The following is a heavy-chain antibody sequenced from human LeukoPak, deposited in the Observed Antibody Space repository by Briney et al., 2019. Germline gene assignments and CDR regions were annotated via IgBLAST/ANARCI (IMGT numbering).Heavy chain of an antibody. D-gene: IGHD5-24*01. V-gene: IGHV4-59*11. J-gene: IGHJ5*02. CDR2: IFYSGTT. CDR3: ARGADGYNYWFDH. Sequence: PSQTLSLTRTVSGGSISSHYWSWIRQPPGKGLEWIGYIFYSGTTKYNPSLKSRAAISIGTSKNHFSLKLTSVTAADTAVYYCARGADGYNYWFDHWGQGTLVTVSS. CDR1: GGSISSHY.